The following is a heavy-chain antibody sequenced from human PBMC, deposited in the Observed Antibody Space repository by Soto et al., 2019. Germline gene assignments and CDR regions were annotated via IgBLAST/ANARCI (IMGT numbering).Heavy chain of an antibody. CDR3: ARDRDYYDSEASMDV. J-gene: IGHJ6*02. D-gene: IGHD3-22*01. Sequence: GGSLRLSCAASGFTFSSYAMHWVRQAPGKGLEWVAVISYDGSNKYYADSVKGRFTISRDNSKNTLYLQMNSLRAEDTAVYYCARDRDYYDSEASMDVWGQGTTVTVSS. CDR2: ISYDGSNK. CDR1: GFTFSSYA. V-gene: IGHV3-30-3*01.